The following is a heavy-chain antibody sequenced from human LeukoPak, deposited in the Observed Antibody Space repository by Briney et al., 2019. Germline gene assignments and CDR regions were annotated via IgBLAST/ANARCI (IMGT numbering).Heavy chain of an antibody. Sequence: GESLKISCKGSGYSFTNHWIGWVRQMPGKGLEWMGIIYPGDSDTRYSPSFQGQVTISVDKSISTAYVQWSSLKAADSAMYYCARPSSGYESSFDYWGQGTLVTVSS. CDR3: ARPSSGYESSFDY. CDR2: IYPGDSDT. CDR1: GYSFTNHW. D-gene: IGHD5-12*01. J-gene: IGHJ4*02. V-gene: IGHV5-51*01.